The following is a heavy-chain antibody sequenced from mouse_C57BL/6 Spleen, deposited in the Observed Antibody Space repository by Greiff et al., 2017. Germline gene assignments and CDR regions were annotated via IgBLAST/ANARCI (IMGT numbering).Heavy chain of an antibody. CDR1: GYTFTSYW. V-gene: IGHV1-72*01. Sequence: VQLQQPGAELVKPGASVKLSCKASGYTFTSYWMHWVKQRPGRGLEWIGRIDPNSGGTKYNEKFKSKATLTVDKPSSPAYMQLSSLTSEDSAVYYCARRGSNEAMDYWGQGTSVTVSS. D-gene: IGHD2-5*01. CDR3: ARRGSNEAMDY. CDR2: IDPNSGGT. J-gene: IGHJ4*01.